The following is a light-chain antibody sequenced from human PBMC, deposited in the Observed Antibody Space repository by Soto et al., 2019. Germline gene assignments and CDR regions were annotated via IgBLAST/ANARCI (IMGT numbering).Light chain of an antibody. CDR3: GSYSSSSAPYV. CDR2: DVS. V-gene: IGLV2-14*01. CDR1: ISDVGGFSY. J-gene: IGLJ1*01. Sequence: QSALTQPASVSGSPGQSITISCTGTISDVGGFSYVSWYQHHPGKAPKLMIYDVSNRPSGVSYRFSGSKSGNTASLTISGLQAEDEADYYCGSYSSSSAPYVFGPGTKLTVL.